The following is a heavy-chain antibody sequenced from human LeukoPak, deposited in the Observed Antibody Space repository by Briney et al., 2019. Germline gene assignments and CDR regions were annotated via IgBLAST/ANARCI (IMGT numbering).Heavy chain of an antibody. D-gene: IGHD1-14*01. V-gene: IGHV3-30*03. CDR1: GFTFSSYG. CDR2: ISYDGSNK. Sequence: PGGSLRLSCAASGFTFSSYGMHWVRQAPGKGLEWVAVISYDGSNKYYADSVKGRFTISRDNSKNTLYLQMNSLRAEDTAVYYCASLNPHIWGQGTMVTVSS. J-gene: IGHJ3*02. CDR3: ASLNPHI.